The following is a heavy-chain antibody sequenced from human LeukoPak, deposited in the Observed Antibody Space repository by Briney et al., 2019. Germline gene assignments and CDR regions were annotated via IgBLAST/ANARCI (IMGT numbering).Heavy chain of an antibody. J-gene: IGHJ3*02. Sequence: SETLSLTCTVSGGSISSYYWSWIRQPPGKGLEWIGYIYYSGSTNYNPSLKSRVTISVDTSKNQFSLKLSSVTAADTAVYYCARDLLLGDAFDIWGQGTMVTVSS. CDR3: ARDLLLGDAFDI. D-gene: IGHD2-15*01. CDR1: GGSISSYY. CDR2: IYYSGST. V-gene: IGHV4-59*01.